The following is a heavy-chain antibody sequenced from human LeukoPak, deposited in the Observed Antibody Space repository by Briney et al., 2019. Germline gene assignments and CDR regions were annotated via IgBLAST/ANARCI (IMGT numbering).Heavy chain of an antibody. V-gene: IGHV3-7*03. CDR2: IKQDGSEK. J-gene: IGHJ4*02. CDR1: GFTFSSYW. Sequence: GGSLRLSCAASGFTFSSYWMSWVRQAPGKGLEWVANIKQDGSEKYYVDSVKGRFTISRDNAKNSLYLQMNSLRAEDTAVYYCARGVDCSSTSCPQGNDYWGQGTLVTVSS. D-gene: IGHD2-2*01. CDR3: ARGVDCSSTSCPQGNDY.